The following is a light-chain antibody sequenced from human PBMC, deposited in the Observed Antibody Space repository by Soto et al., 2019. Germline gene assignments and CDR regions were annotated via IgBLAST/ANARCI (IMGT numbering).Light chain of an antibody. Sequence: QSALTQPASVSGSRGQSITISCTGTCSDVGGYNYVSWYQQHPGKAPKLMIYDVSNRPSGVSNRFSGSKSGNTASLTISGLQAEDEADYYCSSYTSSSTLVVFGGGTQLTVL. CDR3: SSYTSSSTLVV. V-gene: IGLV2-14*01. CDR2: DVS. CDR1: CSDVGGYNY. J-gene: IGLJ2*01.